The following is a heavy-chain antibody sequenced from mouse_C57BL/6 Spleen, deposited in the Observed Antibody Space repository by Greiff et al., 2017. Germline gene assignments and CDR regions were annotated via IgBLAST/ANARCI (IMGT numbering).Heavy chain of an antibody. CDR2: IDPSDSYT. J-gene: IGHJ4*01. D-gene: IGHD1-1*01. CDR3: ARGGYYYGSSSFYAMDY. Sequence: QLQQPGAELVKPGASVKLSCKASGYTFTSYWMQWVKQRPGQGLEWIGEIDPSDSYTNYNQKFKGKATLTVDTSSSTAYMQLSSLTSEDSAVYYCARGGYYYGSSSFYAMDYWGQGTSVTVSS. V-gene: IGHV1-50*01. CDR1: GYTFTSYW.